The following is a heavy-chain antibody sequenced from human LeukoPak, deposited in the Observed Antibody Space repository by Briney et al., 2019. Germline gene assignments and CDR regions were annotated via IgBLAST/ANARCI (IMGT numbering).Heavy chain of an antibody. CDR3: ARARAEVPPSVLGYFDY. J-gene: IGHJ4*02. D-gene: IGHD2-21*01. CDR1: GGSISSYY. V-gene: IGHV4-59*01. Sequence: SETLSLTCTVSGGSISSYYWSWIRQPPGKGLERIGYIYYSGSTNYNPSLKSRVTISVDTSKNQFSLKLSSVTAADTAVYYCARARAEVPPSVLGYFDYWGQGTLVTVSS. CDR2: IYYSGST.